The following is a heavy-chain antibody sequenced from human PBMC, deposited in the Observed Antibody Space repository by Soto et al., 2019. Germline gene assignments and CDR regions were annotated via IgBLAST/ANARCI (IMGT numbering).Heavy chain of an antibody. CDR2: NIPILGTV. D-gene: IGHD3-22*01. CDR1: GDTFSSYI. J-gene: IGHJ6*02. CDR3: AGEPHVRSGYCYSYYGMDV. V-gene: IGHV1-69*08. Sequence: QVQLVQSGAEVKKPGSSVKVSCKASGDTFSSYIIIWVRQAPGQGLEWMGRNIPILGTVKYAQKFQGRVTITADKATSTAYMELSSLRSEDTAVYYCAGEPHVRSGYCYSYYGMDVWGQGTTVTVSS.